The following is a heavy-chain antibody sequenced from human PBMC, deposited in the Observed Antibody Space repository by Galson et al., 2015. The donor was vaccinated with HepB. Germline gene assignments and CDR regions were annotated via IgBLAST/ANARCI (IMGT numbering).Heavy chain of an antibody. Sequence: SVKVSCKASGYTFTGYYTHWVRQAPGQGLEWMGRINPNSGGTNYAQKFQGRVTMTRDTSISTAYMELSRLRSDDTAVYYCARSKVCSGGSCYDVGAFDIWGQGTMVTVSS. J-gene: IGHJ3*02. V-gene: IGHV1-2*06. D-gene: IGHD2-15*01. CDR1: GYTFTGYY. CDR2: INPNSGGT. CDR3: ARSKVCSGGSCYDVGAFDI.